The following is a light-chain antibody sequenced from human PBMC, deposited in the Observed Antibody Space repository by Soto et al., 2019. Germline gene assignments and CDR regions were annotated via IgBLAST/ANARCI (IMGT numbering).Light chain of an antibody. V-gene: IGLV1-40*01. CDR2: GNS. CDR3: QSYDSRLSGYV. J-gene: IGLJ1*01. CDR1: SSNIGAGYD. Sequence: QSVLTQPPSVSGAPGQRVTISCTGSSSNIGAGYDVHWYQQLPGTAPKLLLYGNSNRPSGVPDRFPGSKSGTSASLAITGVQADDEADYCCQSYDSRLSGYVFGTGTKVTVL.